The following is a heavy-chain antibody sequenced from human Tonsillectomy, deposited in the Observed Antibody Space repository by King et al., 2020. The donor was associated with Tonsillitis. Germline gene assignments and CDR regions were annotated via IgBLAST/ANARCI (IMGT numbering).Heavy chain of an antibody. CDR1: GGSFSGYY. D-gene: IGHD3-3*01. CDR2: INHSGST. CDR3: ARGPAYYDFWSGYPPRMDV. V-gene: IGHV4-34*01. Sequence: VQLQQWGAGLLNPSETLSLTCAVYGGSFSGYYWSWIRQPPGKGLEWIGEINHSGSTNYNPSLKSRVTISVDTSKNQFSLKLSSVTAADTAVYYCARGPAYYDFWSGYPPRMDVWGQGTTVTVSS. J-gene: IGHJ6*02.